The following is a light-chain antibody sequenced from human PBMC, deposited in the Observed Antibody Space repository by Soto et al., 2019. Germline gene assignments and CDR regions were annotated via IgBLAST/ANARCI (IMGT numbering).Light chain of an antibody. CDR1: SSNIGAGYD. Sequence: QSVLTQPPSVSGAPGQRVTISCTGSSSNIGAGYDVNWYRQLPGTAPKLLIYGNSDRPSGVSDRFSGSKSGTSASLAISGLQAEDEADYYCSSYASSSTYVFGTGTKVTVL. CDR2: GNS. J-gene: IGLJ1*01. V-gene: IGLV1-40*01. CDR3: SSYASSSTYV.